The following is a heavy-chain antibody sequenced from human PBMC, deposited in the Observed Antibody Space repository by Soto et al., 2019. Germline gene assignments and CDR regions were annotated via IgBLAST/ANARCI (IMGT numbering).Heavy chain of an antibody. D-gene: IGHD1-26*01. J-gene: IGHJ3*02. V-gene: IGHV4-34*01. CDR2: INHSGST. CDR3: ARLSAWPSWAAFDI. CDR1: GGSFSGYY. Sequence: PSETLSLTCAVYGGSFSGYYWSWIRQPPGKGLEWIGEINHSGSTNYNPSLKSRVTISVDTSKNQFSLKLSSVTAADTAVYYCARLSAWPSWAAFDIWGQGTMVTVSS.